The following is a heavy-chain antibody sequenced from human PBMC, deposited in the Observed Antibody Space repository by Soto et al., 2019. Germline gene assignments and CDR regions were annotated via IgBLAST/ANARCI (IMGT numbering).Heavy chain of an antibody. J-gene: IGHJ3*02. CDR2: INLNSGGT. CDR1: GYTFTGYY. V-gene: IGHV1-2*04. Sequence: GASVKVSCKASGYTFTGYYMHWVRQAPGQGLEWMGWINLNSGGTNYAQKFQGWVTMTRDTSISTAYMELSRLRSDDTAVYYCARVRDSSGYKNVPDAFDIWGQGTMVTVSS. CDR3: ARVRDSSGYKNVPDAFDI. D-gene: IGHD3-22*01.